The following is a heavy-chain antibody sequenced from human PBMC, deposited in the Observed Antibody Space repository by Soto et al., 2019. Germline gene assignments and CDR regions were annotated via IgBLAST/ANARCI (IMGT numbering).Heavy chain of an antibody. J-gene: IGHJ4*02. CDR1: GGSISTYY. Sequence: PSLTCTVSGGSISTYYWSWIRQPPGKGLEWIGYIYYNGRTNYNPSLESRVTISLDTSKSQFSLKLSSVSAADTAVYYCARDGSGYDFWSGPYFFDYWGPGTLVTVSS. CDR2: IYYNGRT. D-gene: IGHD3-3*01. CDR3: ARDGSGYDFWSGPYFFDY. V-gene: IGHV4-59*01.